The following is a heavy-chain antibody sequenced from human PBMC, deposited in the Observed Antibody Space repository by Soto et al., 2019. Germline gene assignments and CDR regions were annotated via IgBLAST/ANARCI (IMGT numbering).Heavy chain of an antibody. Sequence: PGGSLRLSCAASGFTVSSNYMSWVRQAPGKGLEWISIIYSAGNTYYADSVKGRFTISRDNSKNTLYLQMNSLGAEDTAVYYCARGGDPDYWGQGTLVTVSS. D-gene: IGHD2-21*02. CDR2: IYSAGNT. J-gene: IGHJ4*02. CDR1: GFTVSSNY. CDR3: ARGGDPDY. V-gene: IGHV3-66*01.